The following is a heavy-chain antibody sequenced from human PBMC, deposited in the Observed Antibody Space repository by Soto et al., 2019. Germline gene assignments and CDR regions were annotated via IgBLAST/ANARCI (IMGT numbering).Heavy chain of an antibody. V-gene: IGHV3-49*03. Sequence: TLRLSCTASGFTFVDYTLSIFRKTIGPGPERVGFIATKAEGGTLEYAASVKGRFTISRDDSNSIAYLQMNSLKTEDTAVYYCTRVSGYSYGYSYGIGVWGKGTTVTVSS. D-gene: IGHD5-18*01. CDR3: TRVSGYSYGYSYGIGV. J-gene: IGHJ6*04. CDR1: GFTFVDYT. CDR2: IATKAEGGTL.